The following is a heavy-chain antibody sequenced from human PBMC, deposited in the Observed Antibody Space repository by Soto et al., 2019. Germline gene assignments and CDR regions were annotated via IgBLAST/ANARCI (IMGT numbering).Heavy chain of an antibody. Sequence: EVQLVESGGRLVQPGGSLRLSCVASGFTFSSYSMVWVRQAPGEGLEWIAYIFVSSTTIHYADSVQGRFTVSRDNTQNSLFLLINSLRAEDTAIYYCARDKDWAFDYWGQGTQVIVSS. J-gene: IGHJ4*02. V-gene: IGHV3-48*04. CDR1: GFTFSSYS. D-gene: IGHD3-9*01. CDR2: IFVSSTTI. CDR3: ARDKDWAFDY.